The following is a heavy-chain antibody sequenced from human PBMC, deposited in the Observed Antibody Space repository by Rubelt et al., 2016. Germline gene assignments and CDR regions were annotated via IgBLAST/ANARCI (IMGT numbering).Heavy chain of an antibody. V-gene: IGHV3-30*04. CDR3: ASTIYGEGANYFDY. D-gene: IGHD4-17*01. CDR2: ISYDGSNK. CDR1: GFTFDDYA. Sequence: VQLVESGGGLVQPGRSLRLSCAASGFTFDDYAMHWVRQAPGKGLEWVAVISYDGSNKYYADSVKGRFTISRDNSKNTLYLQMNSLRAEDTAVYYCASTIYGEGANYFDYWGQGTLVTVSS. J-gene: IGHJ4*02.